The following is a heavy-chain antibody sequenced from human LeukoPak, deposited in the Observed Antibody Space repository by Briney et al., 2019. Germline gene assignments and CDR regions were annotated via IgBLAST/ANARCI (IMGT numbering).Heavy chain of an antibody. J-gene: IGHJ4*02. CDR3: ARDERDSFDY. V-gene: IGHV3-21*01. CDR2: ISSSSSYI. CDR1: GFSFSDYS. D-gene: IGHD3/OR15-3a*01. Sequence: GRSLRLSRASSGFSFSDYSMNWVSQAPGKGLEWVSCISSSSSYIHYADSVKGRFTISRDNAKKSLYLQTDSLRAEDTAVYYCARDERDSFDYWGQGTLVTVSS.